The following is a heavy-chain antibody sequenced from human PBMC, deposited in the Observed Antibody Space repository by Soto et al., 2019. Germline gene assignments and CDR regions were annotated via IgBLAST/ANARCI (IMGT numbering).Heavy chain of an antibody. CDR3: ARDCSSTSCYTGDYYYYYGMDV. Sequence: GASVKVSCKASGGTFSSYAISWVRQAPGQGLEWMGGIIPIFGTANYAQKFQGRVTITADESTSTAYMELSSLRSEDTAVYYCARDCSSTSCYTGDYYYYYGMDVWGQGTTVTVS. CDR2: IIPIFGTA. J-gene: IGHJ6*02. V-gene: IGHV1-69*13. CDR1: GGTFSSYA. D-gene: IGHD2-2*02.